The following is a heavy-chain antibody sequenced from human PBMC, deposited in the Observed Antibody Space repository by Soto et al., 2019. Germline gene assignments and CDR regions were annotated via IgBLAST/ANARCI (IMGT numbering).Heavy chain of an antibody. CDR1: GDXINSSHW. CDR3: AARHFWSRPWTDRRLDY. V-gene: IGHV4-4*02. J-gene: IGHJ4*02. Sequence: SLTCSVSGDXINSSHWWNWVRQPPEKGLEWIGQISHSGSTTYNPSLTSRVTISVDKSKNHFSLKLTSVTAADTAVYYCAARHFWSRPWTDRRLDYWGQGTLVTVSS. CDR2: ISHSGST. D-gene: IGHD3-3*02.